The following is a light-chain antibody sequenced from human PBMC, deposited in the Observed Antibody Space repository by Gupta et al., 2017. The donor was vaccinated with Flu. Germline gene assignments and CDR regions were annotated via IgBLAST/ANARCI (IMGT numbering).Light chain of an antibody. V-gene: IGKV2-30*01. Sequence: DVVMTQSPLSLPVTLGQPASISCRSSQSLVYSDGNTYLHWFQQRPGQSPRRLIYQVSHRESGVPDRFSVSGSGTDFTLKISRVEAEDVGVYYCMQGSRWPWAFGQGTKVEIK. CDR3: MQGSRWPWA. CDR2: QVS. CDR1: QSLVYSDGNTY. J-gene: IGKJ1*01.